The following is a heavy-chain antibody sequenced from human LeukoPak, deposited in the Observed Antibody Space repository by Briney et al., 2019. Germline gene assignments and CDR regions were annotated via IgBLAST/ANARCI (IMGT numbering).Heavy chain of an antibody. CDR1: GFTLSSYG. CDR2: ISYDGSNK. J-gene: IGHJ6*04. V-gene: IGHV3-30*18. CDR3: AKDREQWLVLVSYYYYGMDV. Sequence: GRSLRLSCAASGFTLSSYGMHWVRQAPGKGLEWVAVISYDGSNKYYADSVKGRFTISRDNSKNTLYLQMNSLRAEDTAVYYCAKDREQWLVLVSYYYYGMDVWGKGTTVTVSS. D-gene: IGHD6-19*01.